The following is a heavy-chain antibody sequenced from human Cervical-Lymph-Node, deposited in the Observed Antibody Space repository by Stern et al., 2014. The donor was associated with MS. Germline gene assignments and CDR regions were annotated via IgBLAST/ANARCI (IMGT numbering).Heavy chain of an antibody. CDR1: GYTFSKYG. J-gene: IGHJ5*02. D-gene: IGHD6-19*01. V-gene: IGHV1-18*01. Sequence: VQLVESGAEVKKPGASVKVSCKTSGYTFSKYGISWVRQAPGHGLEWMGWSSGHNDDTNYVEKFQGRVTMTTDTSTSTAYLELRSLRSDDTAVYYCARDPHIAVAGTGGGFDPWGQGTLVTVAS. CDR2: SSGHNDDT. CDR3: ARDPHIAVAGTGGGFDP.